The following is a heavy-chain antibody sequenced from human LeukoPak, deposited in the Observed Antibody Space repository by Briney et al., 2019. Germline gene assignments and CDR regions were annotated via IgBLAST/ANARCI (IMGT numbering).Heavy chain of an antibody. V-gene: IGHV3-23*01. CDR3: AKAGGNWVNYYFDY. D-gene: IGHD7-27*01. CDR1: GFTFSSYA. J-gene: IGHJ4*02. Sequence: GGSLRLSCAAPGFTFSSYAMSWVRQAPGKGLEWVSAISGSGGSTYYADSVKGRFTISRDNSKNTLYLQMNSLRAEDTAVYYCAKAGGNWVNYYFDYWGQGTLVTVSS. CDR2: ISGSGGST.